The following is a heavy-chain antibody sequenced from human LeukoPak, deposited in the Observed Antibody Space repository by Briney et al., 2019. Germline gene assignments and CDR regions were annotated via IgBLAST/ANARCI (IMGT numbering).Heavy chain of an antibody. CDR2: IYYSGST. CDR3: AKEERYYYDSSGYWPQQHAPLYYYYGMDV. J-gene: IGHJ6*02. D-gene: IGHD3-22*01. Sequence: SETLSLTCTVSGGSISSYYWSWIRQPPGKGLEWIGYIYYSGSTNYNPSLKSRVTISVDTSKNQFSLKLSSVTAADTAVYYCAKEERYYYDSSGYWPQQHAPLYYYYGMDVWGQGTTVTASS. CDR1: GGSISSYY. V-gene: IGHV4-59*08.